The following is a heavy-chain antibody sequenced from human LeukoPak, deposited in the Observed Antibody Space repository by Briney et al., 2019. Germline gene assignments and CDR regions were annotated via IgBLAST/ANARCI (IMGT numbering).Heavy chain of an antibody. J-gene: IGHJ5*02. D-gene: IGHD6-13*01. CDR2: IYYSGST. V-gene: IGHV4-31*03. CDR1: GGSISSGGYY. CDR3: AREAVGQLDRGYWFDP. Sequence: NASETLSLTCTVSGGSISSGGYYWSWIRQHPGKGLEWIGYIYYSGSTYYNPSLKSRVTISVGTSKNQFSLKLSSVTAADTAVYYCAREAVGQLDRGYWFDPWAREPWSPSPQ.